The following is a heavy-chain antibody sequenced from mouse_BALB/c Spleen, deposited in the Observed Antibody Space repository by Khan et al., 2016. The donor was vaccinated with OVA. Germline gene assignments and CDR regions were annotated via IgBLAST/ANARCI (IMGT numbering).Heavy chain of an antibody. Sequence: VQLKQSGAELVRPGALVKLSCKASGFNIKDYYMHWVKQRPEQGLEWIGWIDPENGNNIYDPKFQGKASITAETYSNTAYLQVSSLTSEDTAVYYCARSGYEAWFPYWGQGTLVTVSA. J-gene: IGHJ3*01. D-gene: IGHD3-1*01. V-gene: IGHV14-1*02. CDR2: IDPENGNN. CDR1: GFNIKDYY. CDR3: ARSGYEAWFPY.